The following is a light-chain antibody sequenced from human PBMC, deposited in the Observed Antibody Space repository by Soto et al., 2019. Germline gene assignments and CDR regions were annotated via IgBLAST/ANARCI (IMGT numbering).Light chain of an antibody. CDR2: EGT. CDR3: CSYAGSDTMI. CDR1: SSNVGSYDL. J-gene: IGLJ2*01. Sequence: QSALTQPASVSGSPGQSITISCTGTSSNVGSYDLVSWYQQHPGEAPKLMIYEGTKRPSGVSNRFSGSKSANTASLTISWLQPADAADYYCCSYAGSDTMIFGGGTQLTFL. V-gene: IGLV2-23*01.